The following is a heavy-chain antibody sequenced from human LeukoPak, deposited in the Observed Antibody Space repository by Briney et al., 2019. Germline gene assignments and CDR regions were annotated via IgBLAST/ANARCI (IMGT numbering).Heavy chain of an antibody. CDR3: ARALSWGGYFDY. D-gene: IGHD7-27*01. CDR2: IKQDGSEK. Sequence: GGSLRLSCTASGFTFGDYSMTWFRQAPGKGLEWVANIKQDGSEKYYVDSVKGRFTISRDNAKNSLYLQMNSLRAEDTAVYYCARALSWGGYFDYWGQGTLVTVSS. J-gene: IGHJ4*02. V-gene: IGHV3-7*03. CDR1: GFTFGDYS.